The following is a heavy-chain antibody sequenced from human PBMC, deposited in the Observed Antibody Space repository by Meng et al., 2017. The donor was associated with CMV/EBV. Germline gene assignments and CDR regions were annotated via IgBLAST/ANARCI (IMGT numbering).Heavy chain of an antibody. CDR3: ARDLTLPQFFYGMDV. D-gene: IGHD1-26*01. CDR2: MSPNSGNT. CDR1: GYTFTTYD. Sequence: ASVKVSCKASGYTFTTYDINRVRQATGQGLEWMGRMSPNSGNTAYAQKFQGRVTITRKTSISTAYMELSSLRSEDTAVYYCARDLTLPQFFYGMDVWGQGTTVTVSS. V-gene: IGHV1-8*03. J-gene: IGHJ6*02.